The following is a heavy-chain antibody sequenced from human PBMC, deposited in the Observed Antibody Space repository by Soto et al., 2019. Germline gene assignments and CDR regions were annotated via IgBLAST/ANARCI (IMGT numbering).Heavy chain of an antibody. Sequence: GPSLRLSCAACGFTFSTYDMHWARQATGKGLEWVSAIGTAGDRYYPVSVKGRFTLARENAKNSLYLQMNSLRAGDTAVYYCARGGVNYYDDTLTPHFDYWAQGTLVTVS. J-gene: IGHJ4*02. D-gene: IGHD3-22*01. CDR2: IGTAGDR. V-gene: IGHV3-13*05. CDR1: GFTFSTYD. CDR3: ARGGVNYYDDTLTPHFDY.